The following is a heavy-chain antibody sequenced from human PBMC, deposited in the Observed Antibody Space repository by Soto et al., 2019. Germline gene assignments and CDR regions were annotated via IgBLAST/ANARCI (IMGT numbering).Heavy chain of an antibody. Sequence: SETLSLTCSVSGDAISNYYWSWIRQTPGRGLEWIGCVHESGSTDYNPSPRGRVIISLHTSKSQFSLSLRSATAADTATYYCARGTRALITSFFAYWGQGIPVTVSS. V-gene: IGHV4-59*03. CDR2: VHESGST. CDR1: GDAISNYY. D-gene: IGHD1-20*01. J-gene: IGHJ4*02. CDR3: ARGTRALITSFFAY.